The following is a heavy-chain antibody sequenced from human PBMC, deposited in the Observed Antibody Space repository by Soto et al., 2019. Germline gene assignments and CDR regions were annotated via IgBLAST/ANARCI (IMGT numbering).Heavy chain of an antibody. V-gene: IGHV4-4*07. CDR1: GASITGSSY. CDR2: FSLSGTT. CDR3: ARGMTPPGAPAWYYFDS. Sequence: QVQLQESGPGLMKPSETLSLTCTVSGASITGSSYWSWIRQPAGKGLEWIGRFSLSGTTNYNPSLRSRVTMSADVSKNQFSLRLTSVTAADTALYYCARGMTPPGAPAWYYFDSWGQGKLVTVSS. J-gene: IGHJ4*02. D-gene: IGHD2-8*02.